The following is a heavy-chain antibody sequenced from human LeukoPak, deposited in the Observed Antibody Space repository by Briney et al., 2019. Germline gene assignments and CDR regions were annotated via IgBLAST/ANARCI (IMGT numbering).Heavy chain of an antibody. CDR2: IKQDGSEK. D-gene: IGHD3-10*01. CDR1: GFTFSSYW. V-gene: IGHV3-7*03. Sequence: PGGSLRLSCAAPGFTFSSYWMSWVRQAPGKGLEWVANIKQDGSEKYYVDSVKGRFTISRDNAKNSLYLQMNSLRAEDTAVYYCAKAPPYLSGSYYIIDYWGQGTLVTVSS. CDR3: AKAPPYLSGSYYIIDY. J-gene: IGHJ4*02.